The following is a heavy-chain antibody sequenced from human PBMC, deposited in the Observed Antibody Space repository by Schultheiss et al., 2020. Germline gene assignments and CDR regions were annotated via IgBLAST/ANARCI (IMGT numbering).Heavy chain of an antibody. CDR1: GGSISSSSYY. V-gene: IGHV4-39*01. D-gene: IGHD3-16*01. J-gene: IGHJ4*02. CDR2: IYYSGST. CDR3: ARLGFGVTTSYFDY. Sequence: GSLRLSCTVSGGSISSSSYYWGWIRQPPGKGLEWIGSIYYSGSTYYNPSLKSRVTISVDTSKNQFSLKLSSVTAADTAVYYCARLGFGVTTSYFDYWGQGTLVTVSS.